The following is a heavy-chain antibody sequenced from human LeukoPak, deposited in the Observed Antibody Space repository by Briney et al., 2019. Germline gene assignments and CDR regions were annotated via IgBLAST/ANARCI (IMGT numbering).Heavy chain of an antibody. CDR2: ISAYNGNT. J-gene: IGHJ4*02. V-gene: IGHV1-18*01. D-gene: IGHD6-13*01. CDR3: ARAPIAASPPLDY. Sequence: ASVKVSYKASGYTFTSYGISWVRQAPGQGLEWMGWISAYNGNTNYAQKLQGRVTMTTDTSTSTAYMELSSLRSEDTAVYYCARAPIAASPPLDYWGQGTLVTVSS. CDR1: GYTFTSYG.